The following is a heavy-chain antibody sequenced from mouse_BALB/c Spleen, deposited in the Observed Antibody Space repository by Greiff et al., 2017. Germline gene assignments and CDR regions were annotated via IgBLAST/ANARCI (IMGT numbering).Heavy chain of an antibody. D-gene: IGHD2-4*01. Sequence: EVQGVESGGGLVKPGGSLKLSCAASGFTFSDYYMYWVRQTPEKRLEWVATISDGGSYTYYPDSVKGRFTISRDNAKNNLYLQMSSLKSEDTAMYYCARGKIYYDYDGYAMDYWGQGTSVTVSS. J-gene: IGHJ4*01. CDR3: ARGKIYYDYDGYAMDY. V-gene: IGHV5-4*02. CDR2: ISDGGSYT. CDR1: GFTFSDYY.